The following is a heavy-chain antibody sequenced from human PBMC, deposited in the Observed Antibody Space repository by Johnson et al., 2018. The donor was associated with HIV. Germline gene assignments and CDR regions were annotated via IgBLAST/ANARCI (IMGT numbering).Heavy chain of an antibody. J-gene: IGHJ3*02. V-gene: IGHV3-11*04. D-gene: IGHD3-22*01. CDR1: GFTFSDYY. Sequence: QVQLVESGGGLVKPGGSLRLSCAASGFTFSDYYMSWIRQAPGKGLEWVSYISSSGSTIYYADSVKGRFTISRDNAKNSLYLQMNSLRAEVMAVYYCARGENYYDSSGYWDDAFDIWGQGTMVTVSS. CDR3: ARGENYYDSSGYWDDAFDI. CDR2: ISSSGSTI.